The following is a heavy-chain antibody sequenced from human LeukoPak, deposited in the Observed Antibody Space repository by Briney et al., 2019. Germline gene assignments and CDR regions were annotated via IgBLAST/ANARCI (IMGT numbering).Heavy chain of an antibody. V-gene: IGHV4-59*01. CDR1: GGSISDYS. Sequence: SETLSLTCTVSGGSISDYSWSWIRQPPGKGLEWIGNIYYSGSANHNPSLKSRVTISRDTSKNQFSLKLTSVTTADTAVYYCARAGGVRTAALDLDYWGQGTLVTVSS. CDR2: IYYSGSA. J-gene: IGHJ4*02. CDR3: ARAGGVRTAALDLDY. D-gene: IGHD6-25*01.